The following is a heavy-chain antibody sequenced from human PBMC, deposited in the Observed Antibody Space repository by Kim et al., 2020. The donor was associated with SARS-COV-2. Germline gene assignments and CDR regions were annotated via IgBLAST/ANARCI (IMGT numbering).Heavy chain of an antibody. D-gene: IGHD1-26*01. J-gene: IGHJ4*02. V-gene: IGHV3-33*01. CDR2: IWYDGSNK. CDR1: GFTFSSYG. Sequence: GGSLRLSCAASGFTFSSYGMHWVRQAPGKGLEWVAVIWYDGSNKYYADSVKGRFTISRDNSKNTLYLQMNSLRAEDTAVYYCARGGVPGMGGGGFDYWGQGTLVTVSS. CDR3: ARGGVPGMGGGGFDY.